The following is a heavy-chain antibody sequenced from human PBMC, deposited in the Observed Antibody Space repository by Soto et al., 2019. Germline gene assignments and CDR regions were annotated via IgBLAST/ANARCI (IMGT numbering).Heavy chain of an antibody. J-gene: IGHJ6*02. D-gene: IGHD6-13*01. CDR3: ASEAIAAAAVYGMDV. Sequence: ASVKVSCKASGYTFTNYAMHWVRQAPGQRLEWKGWINAGNGNTKYSQKFQGRVTITRDTSASTAYMELSSLRSEDTAVYYCASEAIAAAAVYGMDVWGQGTTVTVSS. V-gene: IGHV1-3*01. CDR1: GYTFTNYA. CDR2: INAGNGNT.